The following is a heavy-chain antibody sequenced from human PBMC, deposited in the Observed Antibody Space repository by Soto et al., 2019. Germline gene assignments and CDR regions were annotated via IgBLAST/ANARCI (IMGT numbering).Heavy chain of an antibody. CDR1: GGSISSGGYY. V-gene: IGHV4-31*03. CDR3: ARSISP. CDR2: IYYTGFP. J-gene: IGHJ5*02. Sequence: QVQLQESGPGLVKPSQTLSLTCTVSGGSISSGGYYWSWIRQHPGKVLDPQHPGKGLEWIGYIYYTGFPYYNPSLKSRVTISVDTSKNQFSLKLSSVTAADTAVDYCARSISPWGQGTLVTVSS. D-gene: IGHD3-3*01.